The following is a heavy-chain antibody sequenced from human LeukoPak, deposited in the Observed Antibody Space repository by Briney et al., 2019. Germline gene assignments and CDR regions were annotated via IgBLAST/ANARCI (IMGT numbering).Heavy chain of an antibody. D-gene: IGHD3-22*01. J-gene: IGHJ5*02. CDR3: AREADSSGYYSRWFDP. Sequence: SETLSLTCTVSGGFISSHYWSWIRQPPGKGLEWIGYIYYSGSTNYNPSLKSRVTISVDTSKNQFSLKLSSVTAADTAVYYCAREADSSGYYSRWFDPWGQGTLVTVSS. V-gene: IGHV4-59*11. CDR2: IYYSGST. CDR1: GGFISSHY.